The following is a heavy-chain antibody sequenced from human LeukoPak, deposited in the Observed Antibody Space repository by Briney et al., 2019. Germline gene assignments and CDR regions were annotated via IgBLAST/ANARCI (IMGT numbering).Heavy chain of an antibody. CDR3: AGADYYDSSYWFDP. V-gene: IGHV4-59*01. J-gene: IGHJ5*02. CDR2: IYYSGST. D-gene: IGHD3-22*01. CDR1: GGSISSYY. Sequence: SETLSLTCTVSGGSISSYYWSWIRQPPGKGREWIGYIYYSGSTNYNPSLKSRVTISVDTSKNQFSLKLSSVTAADTAVYYCAGADYYDSSYWFDPWGQGTLVTVSS.